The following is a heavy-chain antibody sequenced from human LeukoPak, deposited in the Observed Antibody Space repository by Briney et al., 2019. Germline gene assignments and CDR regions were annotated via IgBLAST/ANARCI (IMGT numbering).Heavy chain of an antibody. Sequence: SETLSLTCTVSASSISSGYYWGWIRQPPGKGLEWIGGIYHSGSTYYNPSLKSRVTILLDSSRSQFSLKLSSVTAADTAVYFCAGYHAYGVTTPPLGYWGQGTLVTVSS. CDR3: AGYHAYGVTTPPLGY. V-gene: IGHV4-38-2*02. CDR2: IYHSGST. CDR1: ASSISSGYY. J-gene: IGHJ4*02. D-gene: IGHD4-17*01.